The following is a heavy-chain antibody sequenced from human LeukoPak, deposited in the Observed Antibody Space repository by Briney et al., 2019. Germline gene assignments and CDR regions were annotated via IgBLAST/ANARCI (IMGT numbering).Heavy chain of an antibody. CDR2: IYYSGST. V-gene: IGHV4-59*01. J-gene: IGHJ4*02. CDR3: ARGIYYSSTFDY. CDR1: GGSISSYY. Sequence: SETLSPTCTVSGGSISSYYWSWIRQPPGKGLEWIGYIYYSGSTNYNPSLKSRVTISVDTSKNQFSLKLSSVTAADTAVYYCARGIYYSSTFDYWGQGTLVTVSS. D-gene: IGHD6-19*01.